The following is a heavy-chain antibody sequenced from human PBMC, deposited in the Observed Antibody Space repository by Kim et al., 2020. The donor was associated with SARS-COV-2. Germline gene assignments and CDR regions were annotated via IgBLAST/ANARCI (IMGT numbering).Heavy chain of an antibody. CDR3: ARGLGIAAAGRGRYFDY. Sequence: SETLSLTCAVYGGSFSGYYWSWIRQPPGKGLEWIGEINHSGSTNYNPSLKSRVTISVDTSKNQFSLKLSSVTAADTAVYYCARGLGIAAAGRGRYFDYWGQGTLVTVSS. J-gene: IGHJ4*02. V-gene: IGHV4-34*01. CDR2: INHSGST. D-gene: IGHD6-13*01. CDR1: GGSFSGYY.